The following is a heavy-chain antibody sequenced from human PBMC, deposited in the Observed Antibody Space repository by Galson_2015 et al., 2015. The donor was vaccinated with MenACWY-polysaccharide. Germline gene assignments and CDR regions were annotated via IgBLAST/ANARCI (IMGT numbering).Heavy chain of an antibody. V-gene: IGHV3-33*01. CDR3: ARDRGGLWYFDL. CDR1: GFTFRSHG. CDR2: IWYDGSNQ. J-gene: IGHJ2*01. Sequence: SLRLSCAASGFTFRSHGMHWVRQAPGKGLEWVAVIWYDGSNQYYADSVKGRFTVSRDNSKNTLFLQMSSLRAEDTAAYYCARDRGGLWYFDLWGRGALVTVSS. D-gene: IGHD3/OR15-3a*01.